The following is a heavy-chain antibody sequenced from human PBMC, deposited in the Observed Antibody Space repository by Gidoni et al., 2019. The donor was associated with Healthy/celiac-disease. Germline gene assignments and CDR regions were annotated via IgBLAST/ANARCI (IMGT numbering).Heavy chain of an antibody. D-gene: IGHD6-6*01. CDR3: AKGGGNYSSSSPYYFDY. Sequence: EVQLLESGGGLVQPGGSLRLSCAASGFTFSSYAISWVRQAPGKGLEWVSAISGSGGSTYYADSVKGRFTISRDNSKNTLYLQMNSLRAEDTAVYYCAKGGGNYSSSSPYYFDYWGQGTLVTVSS. CDR2: ISGSGGST. J-gene: IGHJ4*02. V-gene: IGHV3-23*01. CDR1: GFTFSSYA.